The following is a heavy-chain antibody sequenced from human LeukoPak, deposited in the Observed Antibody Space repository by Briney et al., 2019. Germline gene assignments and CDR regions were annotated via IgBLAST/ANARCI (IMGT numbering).Heavy chain of an antibody. J-gene: IGHJ3*02. D-gene: IGHD2-15*01. CDR1: GFTFSSYA. CDR3: AKAWSDIVVVVAATDKDAFDI. CDR2: ISGSGGST. Sequence: GGSLRLSCAASGFTFSSYAMSWVRQAPGKGLEWVSAISGSGGSTYYADSVKGRFTISRDNSKNTPYLQMNSLRAEDTAVYYCAKAWSDIVVVVAATDKDAFDIWGQGTMVTVSS. V-gene: IGHV3-23*01.